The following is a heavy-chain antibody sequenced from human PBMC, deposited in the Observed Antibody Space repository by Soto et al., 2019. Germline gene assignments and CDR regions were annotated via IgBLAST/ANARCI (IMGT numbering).Heavy chain of an antibody. CDR2: INHSGSS. CDR1: GGSFSGYY. CDR3: ARGGWIQLWSFDY. J-gene: IGHJ4*02. V-gene: IGHV4-34*01. D-gene: IGHD5-18*01. Sequence: QVQLQQWGAGLLKPSETLSLTCAVYGGSFSGYYWSWIRQPPGKGLEWIGEINHSGSSNYNPSLKSLVPISVDTSKNQFSLKLSSVTAADTAVYYCARGGWIQLWSFDYWGQGTLVTVSS.